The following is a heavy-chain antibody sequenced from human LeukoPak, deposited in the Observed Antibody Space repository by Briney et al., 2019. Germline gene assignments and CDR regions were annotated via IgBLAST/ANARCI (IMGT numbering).Heavy chain of an antibody. CDR1: GINFNPYT. CDR2: IFGNGIEK. D-gene: IGHD6-6*01. CDR3: AKARTSIAAREDY. Sequence: GGSLRLSCAVAGINFNPYTMNWVRQAPGKGLEWVSGIFGNGIEKFYADSVRGRFTISRDNSKNTLYLQMNSLRAEDTAVYYCAKARTSIAAREDYWGQGTLVTVSS. V-gene: IGHV3-23*01. J-gene: IGHJ4*02.